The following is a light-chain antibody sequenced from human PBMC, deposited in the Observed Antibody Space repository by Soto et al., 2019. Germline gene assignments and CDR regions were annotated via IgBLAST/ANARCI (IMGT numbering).Light chain of an antibody. V-gene: IGLV1-40*01. Sequence: QSVLTQPPSMSGAPGQRVTISCTGGSSNIGAGSDVHWYQQLPGTAPKLLIYANSNRPSGVPDRFSGSKSGTSASLAITGLLAEDEADYFCQSYDSGLSGYVVFGGGTKLTVL. CDR3: QSYDSGLSGYVV. CDR1: SSNIGAGSD. J-gene: IGLJ2*01. CDR2: ANS.